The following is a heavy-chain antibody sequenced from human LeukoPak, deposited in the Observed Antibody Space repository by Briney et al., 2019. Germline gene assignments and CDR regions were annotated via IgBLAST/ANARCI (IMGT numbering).Heavy chain of an antibody. Sequence: SVKVSCKASGGTFSSYAISWVRQAPGQGLEWMGGTIPIFGTANYAQKFQGRVTITADKSTSTAYMELSSLRSEDTAVYYCARGEVVPAAIGAFDIWGQGTMVTVSS. D-gene: IGHD2-2*01. CDR2: TIPIFGTA. J-gene: IGHJ3*02. CDR3: ARGEVVPAAIGAFDI. V-gene: IGHV1-69*06. CDR1: GGTFSSYA.